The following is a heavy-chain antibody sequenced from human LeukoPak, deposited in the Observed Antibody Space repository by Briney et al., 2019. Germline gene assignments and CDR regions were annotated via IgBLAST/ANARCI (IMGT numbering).Heavy chain of an antibody. Sequence: GESLKISCKGSGYSFTNYWIGWVRQMPGKGPEWMGTINPGDSDTRYSPPFQGQVTISADKSISTAYLQWSSLKASDTAMYYCARLAAAGNYYYYYGMDVWGQGTTVTVSS. CDR2: INPGDSDT. J-gene: IGHJ6*02. V-gene: IGHV5-51*01. D-gene: IGHD6-13*01. CDR1: GYSFTNYW. CDR3: ARLAAAGNYYYYYGMDV.